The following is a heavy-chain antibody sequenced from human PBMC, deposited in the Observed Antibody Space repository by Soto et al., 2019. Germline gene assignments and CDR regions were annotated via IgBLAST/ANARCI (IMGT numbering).Heavy chain of an antibody. Sequence: HEKGLESVSAISSNGGSTYYADSVKCRFTIARDNSKNTLYLQMNSLRAEDTAVYYCARECCFIQAEDGIRDCSTVSAFLLNLSADL. CDR3: ARECCFIQAEDGIRDCSTVSAFLLNLSADL. D-gene: IGHD3-9*01. J-gene: IGHJ2*01. CDR2: ISSNGGST. V-gene: IGHV3-64*04.